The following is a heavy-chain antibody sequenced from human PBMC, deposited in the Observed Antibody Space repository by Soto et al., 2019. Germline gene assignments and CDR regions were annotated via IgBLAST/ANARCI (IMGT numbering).Heavy chain of an antibody. D-gene: IGHD1-20*01. CDR3: ATSITGNRDDAFDI. CDR1: GYTFTSYG. Sequence: GASVKVSCKASGYTFTSYGISWVRQAPGQGLEWMGWISAYNGNTNYAQKLQGRVTMTTDTSTSTAYMELRSLRSDDTAVYYCATSITGNRDDAFDIWGQGTMVTVSS. J-gene: IGHJ3*02. V-gene: IGHV1-18*01. CDR2: ISAYNGNT.